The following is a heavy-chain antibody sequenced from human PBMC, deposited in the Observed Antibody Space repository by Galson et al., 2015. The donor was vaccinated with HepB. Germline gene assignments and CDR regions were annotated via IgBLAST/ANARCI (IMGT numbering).Heavy chain of an antibody. Sequence: SVKVSCKASGYTFTSYYMHWVRQAPGQGLEWMGIINPSGGSTSYAQKFQGRVTMTRDTSTSTVYMELSSLRSEDTAVYYCARVPGGIASYAPLKYWGQAALVSASP. J-gene: IGHJ4*02. V-gene: IGHV1-46*01. CDR3: ARVPGGIASYAPLKY. CDR1: GYTFTSYY. D-gene: IGHD1-26*01. CDR2: INPSGGST.